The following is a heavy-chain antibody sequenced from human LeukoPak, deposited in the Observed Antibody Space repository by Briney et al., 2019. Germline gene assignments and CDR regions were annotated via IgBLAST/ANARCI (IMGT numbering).Heavy chain of an antibody. CDR2: TSKDGSDT. Sequence: GRSLRLSCAVSGFTFSDSWMHWVRQAPGKGPEWLSRTSKDGSDTVYADSAKGRLTASRDNAKNTVYLELTNLRPDDTALYYCARGGYSGSYYRFSWGRGTLVTVAS. D-gene: IGHD6-25*01. J-gene: IGHJ4*02. CDR3: ARGGYSGSYYRFS. CDR1: GFTFSDSW. V-gene: IGHV3-74*01.